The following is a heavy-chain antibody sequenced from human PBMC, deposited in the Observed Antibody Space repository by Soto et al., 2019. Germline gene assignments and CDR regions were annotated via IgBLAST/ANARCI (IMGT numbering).Heavy chain of an antibody. D-gene: IGHD1-26*01. CDR2: INWNSGSI. CDR1: GFTFDDYA. CDR3: SKSNTATTNHYYGMDV. J-gene: IGHJ6*02. Sequence: GGSLRLSCAASGFTFDDYAMHWVRQAPGKGLEWVSGINWNSGSIVYADSVKGRFTISRENAKNSLYLQMNSLRAEDTALYYCSKSNTATTNHYYGMDVWGQGTTVTVSS. V-gene: IGHV3-9*01.